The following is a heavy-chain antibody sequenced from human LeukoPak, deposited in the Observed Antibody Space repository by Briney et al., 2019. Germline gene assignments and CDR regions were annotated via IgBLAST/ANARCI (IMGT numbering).Heavy chain of an antibody. V-gene: IGHV3-7*03. CDR1: RFTFSNYW. CDR2: IKQDGSEK. CDR3: SRARGYCSGGSCFPPDY. D-gene: IGHD2-15*01. J-gene: IGHJ4*02. Sequence: GGSLRLSCIGSRFTFSNYWMTWVRQAPGKGLEWLADIKQDGSEKYYVGSVRGRFTISRDNAKNSLYLQMNSLRAEDTAVYYCSRARGYCSGGSCFPPDYWGQGTLVTVSS.